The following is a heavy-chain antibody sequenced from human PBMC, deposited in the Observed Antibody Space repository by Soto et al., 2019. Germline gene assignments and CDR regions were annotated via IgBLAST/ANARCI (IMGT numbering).Heavy chain of an antibody. V-gene: IGHV3-33*01. CDR3: ARKSRRLGVLDY. D-gene: IGHD3-3*01. CDR2: IWYDGSNK. J-gene: IGHJ4*02. Sequence: PGGSLRLSCAASGFTFSSYGMHWVRQAPGKGLEWVAVIWYDGSNKYYADSVKGRFTISRDNSKNTLYLQMNSLRAEDTAVYYYARKSRRLGVLDYWGQGTLVTVSS. CDR1: GFTFSSYG.